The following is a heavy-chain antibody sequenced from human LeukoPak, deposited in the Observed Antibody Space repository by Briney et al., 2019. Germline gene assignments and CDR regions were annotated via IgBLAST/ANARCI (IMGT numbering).Heavy chain of an antibody. J-gene: IGHJ4*02. Sequence: SETLSLTCTVSGGSISSGSYYWSWIRQPAGKGLEWIGRIYTSGSTNYNPSLKSRVTISVDTSKNQFSLKLSSVTAADTAMYYCAREFGPGFDYWGQGTLVAVS. CDR3: AREFGPGFDY. V-gene: IGHV4-61*02. CDR2: IYTSGST. CDR1: GGSISSGSYY. D-gene: IGHD3-10*01.